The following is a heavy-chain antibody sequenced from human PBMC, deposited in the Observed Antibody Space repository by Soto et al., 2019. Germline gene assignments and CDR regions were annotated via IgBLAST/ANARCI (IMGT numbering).Heavy chain of an antibody. CDR1: GFTFSSYA. CDR2: ISGSGGST. V-gene: IGHV3-23*01. Sequence: EVQLLESGGGLVQPGGSLRLSCAASGFTFSSYAMSWLRRAQGKGLEWVSAISGSGGSTYYADSVKGRFTISRDNSKNTLYLQMNSMRAEDTAVYYCANHLWFGELSNWGQGTLVTVSS. J-gene: IGHJ4*02. D-gene: IGHD3-10*01. CDR3: ANHLWFGELSN.